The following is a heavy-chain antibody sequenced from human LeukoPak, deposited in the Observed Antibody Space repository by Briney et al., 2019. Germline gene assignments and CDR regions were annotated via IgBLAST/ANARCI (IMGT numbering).Heavy chain of an antibody. CDR3: ARSHTYYYDSEGTFDY. Sequence: SVKVSCKASGGTFSSYAISWVRQAPGQGLEWMGRIIPIFGTANYAQKFQGRVTITTDESTSTAYMELSSLRSEDTAVYYCARSHTYYYDSEGTFDYCGQGTLVTVSS. V-gene: IGHV1-69*05. CDR1: GGTFSSYA. J-gene: IGHJ4*02. D-gene: IGHD3-22*01. CDR2: IIPIFGTA.